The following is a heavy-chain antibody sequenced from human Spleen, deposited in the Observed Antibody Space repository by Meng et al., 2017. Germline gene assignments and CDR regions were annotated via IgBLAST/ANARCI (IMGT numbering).Heavy chain of an antibody. J-gene: IGHJ4*02. CDR2: INHSGST. V-gene: IGHV4-34*01. D-gene: IGHD1-26*01. CDR3: ASGRGSYRFFDY. Sequence: QVQLPQVGAGLLKPSETLSLPCAVYGGSFSGYAWSWIRQPPGKGLEWIGEINHSGSTNYNPSLKSRVTISVDTSKNQFSLKLSSVTAADTAVYYCASGRGSYRFFDYWGQGTLVTVSS. CDR1: GGSFSGYA.